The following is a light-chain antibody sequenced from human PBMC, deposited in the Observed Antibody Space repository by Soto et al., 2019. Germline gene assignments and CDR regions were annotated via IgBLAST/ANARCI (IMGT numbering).Light chain of an antibody. CDR2: GAS. CDR3: QQYGSSSS. V-gene: IGKV3-20*01. CDR1: QSVSSSY. J-gene: IGKJ4*01. Sequence: EIVSTQSPGTLSLSPGERATLSCRASQSVSSSYLAWYQQKPGQAPRLLIYGASSRATGIPDRFSGSGSGTDFTLTISRLEPEDFAVYYCQQYGSSSSFGGGTKVEIK.